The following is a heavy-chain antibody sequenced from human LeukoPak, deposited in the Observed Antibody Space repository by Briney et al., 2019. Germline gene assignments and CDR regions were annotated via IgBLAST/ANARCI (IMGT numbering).Heavy chain of an antibody. CDR1: GGTFSSYA. Sequence: SVKVSCKASGGTFSSYAISWVRQAPGQGLEWMGGIIPIFGTANYAQKFQGRVTITADGSTSTAYMELSSLRSEDTAVYYCASRWFGEGWFDPCGQGTVVTVSS. J-gene: IGHJ5*02. D-gene: IGHD3-10*01. V-gene: IGHV1-69*01. CDR2: IIPIFGTA. CDR3: ASRWFGEGWFDP.